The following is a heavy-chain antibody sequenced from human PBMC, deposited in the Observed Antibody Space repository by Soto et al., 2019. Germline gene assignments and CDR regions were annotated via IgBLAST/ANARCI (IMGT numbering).Heavy chain of an antibody. CDR3: ARGGEPLGYYGLDV. V-gene: IGHV4-61*01. CDR1: GGSVRSGNHF. CDR2: MYYTGVT. J-gene: IGHJ6*02. Sequence: XGTLALTCSVSGGSVRSGNHFWNWIRQPPGRGLEWLGYMYYTGVTNYNPSLKSRVSMSVDTSKDQFSLNLTSLTAADTAVYYCARGGEPLGYYGLDVWGQGTTVTVSS.